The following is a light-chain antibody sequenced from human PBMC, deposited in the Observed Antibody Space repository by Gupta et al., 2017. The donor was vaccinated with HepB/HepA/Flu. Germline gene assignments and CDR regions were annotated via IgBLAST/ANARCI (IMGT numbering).Light chain of an antibody. V-gene: IGKV3-11*01. J-gene: IGKJ4*01. Sequence: EIVLTQSPVPLSLSPGERATLPCRASQSVSRYLAWYQQKSGQPPSLLVFDASNRATDIPPRFSGSGSGTDFTLTISSLVPEDVAVYYCQQRINWPLTFGGGTRVEIK. CDR3: QQRINWPLT. CDR2: DAS. CDR1: QSVSRY.